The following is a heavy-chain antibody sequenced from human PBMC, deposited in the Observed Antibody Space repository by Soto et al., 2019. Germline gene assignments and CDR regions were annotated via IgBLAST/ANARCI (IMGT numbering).Heavy chain of an antibody. Sequence: QIILKESGPTLVKPTQTLTLTCNFSGFSLSTTSVGVGWIRQPPGKALEWLALIYWDGDKRYSPSQKRRLTIPKDTPPDQVVRIMTTMDPVDTGTYYCVCMPPQQWMSSSLWGQGTMVIVSS. CDR3: VCMPPQQWMSSSL. CDR1: GFSLSTTSVG. J-gene: IGHJ3*01. V-gene: IGHV2-5*04. D-gene: IGHD6-19*01. CDR2: IYWDGDK.